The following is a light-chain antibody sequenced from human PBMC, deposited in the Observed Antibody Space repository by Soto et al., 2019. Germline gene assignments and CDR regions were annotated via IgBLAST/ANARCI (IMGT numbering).Light chain of an antibody. CDR2: GAS. Sequence: EIVLTQSPGTLSLSPGERATLSCRASQSVTSTFLAWYQQRPGQAPRLLIYGASSRAPGIPDRFSGSGSGTDFTLTISRLEPEDFAGYYCQQYDSSPFTFGPGTKVDIK. CDR3: QQYDSSPFT. CDR1: QSVTSTF. V-gene: IGKV3-20*01. J-gene: IGKJ3*01.